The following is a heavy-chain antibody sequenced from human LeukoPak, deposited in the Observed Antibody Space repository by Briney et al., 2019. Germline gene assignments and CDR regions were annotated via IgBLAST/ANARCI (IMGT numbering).Heavy chain of an antibody. CDR2: IYSDNT. J-gene: IGHJ4*02. CDR3: ARRAGAYSHPYDY. V-gene: IGHV3-53*01. D-gene: IGHD4/OR15-4a*01. CDR1: GFTVSSNS. Sequence: GGSLRLSCTVSGFTVSSNSMSWVRQAPGKGLEWVSFIYSDNTHYSDSVKGRFTISRDNSKNTLYLQMNSLRAEDTAVYYCARRAGAYSHPYDYWGRGTLVTVSS.